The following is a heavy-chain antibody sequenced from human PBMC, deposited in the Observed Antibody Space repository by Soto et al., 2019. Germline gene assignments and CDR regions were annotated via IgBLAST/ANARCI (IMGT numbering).Heavy chain of an antibody. CDR2: IKQDGSEK. J-gene: IGHJ6*03. V-gene: IGHV3-7*01. D-gene: IGHD3-10*01. CDR1: GFTFSSYW. Sequence: GGSLRLSCAASGFTFSSYWMSWVRQAPGKGLEWVANIKQDGSEKYYVDSVKGRFTISRDNAKNSLYLQMNSLRAEDTAVYYCARDQVTMVRGSDYYYYYYMDVWGKGTTVTVSS. CDR3: ARDQVTMVRGSDYYYYYYMDV.